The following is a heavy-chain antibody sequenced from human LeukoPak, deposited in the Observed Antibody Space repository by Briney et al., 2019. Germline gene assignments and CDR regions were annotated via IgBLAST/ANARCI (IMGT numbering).Heavy chain of an antibody. V-gene: IGHV4-61*02. J-gene: IGHJ6*03. CDR3: ARTTEEYYGSGKFRKYYSYYYYMDV. D-gene: IGHD3-10*01. Sequence: SQTLSLTCTVSSGFISSGSYYWSWIRQPAGKGLEWIGRIYTSGNTNYNPSLKSRVTISVDTSKNQFSLKLNSVTAADTAVYYCARTTEEYYGSGKFRKYYSYYYYMDVWGKGTTVTVSS. CDR2: IYTSGNT. CDR1: SGFISSGSYY.